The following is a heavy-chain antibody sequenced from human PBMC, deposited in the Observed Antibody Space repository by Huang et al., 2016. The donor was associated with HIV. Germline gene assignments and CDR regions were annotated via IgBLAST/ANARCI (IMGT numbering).Heavy chain of an antibody. CDR3: SPSGNDYYYFYMDV. CDR2: IRIKSFGGTS. Sequence: VESGGAVIQPGQFLRLSCGGSGFVFNDYTIIWFRQAPGKGLEWRSIIRIKSFGGTSKYAPSVKDRFSVSRDEARNSAYLQMDNPTVDDTAVYFCSPSGNDYYYFYMDVWGKGTSVSVSS. J-gene: IGHJ6*03. CDR1: GFVFNDYT. V-gene: IGHV3-49*03. D-gene: IGHD6-25*01.